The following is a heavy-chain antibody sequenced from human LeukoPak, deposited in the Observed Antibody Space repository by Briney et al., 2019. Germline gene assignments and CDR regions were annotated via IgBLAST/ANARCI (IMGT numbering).Heavy chain of an antibody. Sequence: GGSLRLSCAASGFTFSSYAMSWVRQAPGRGLEWVATISASGGSTHYADSVKGRFTISRDNSKNTLHLQMDTLRAEDTAVYYCARDENYYGSGSYGYWGQGTLVTVSS. V-gene: IGHV3-23*01. CDR1: GFTFSSYA. D-gene: IGHD3-10*01. CDR3: ARDENYYGSGSYGY. J-gene: IGHJ4*02. CDR2: ISASGGST.